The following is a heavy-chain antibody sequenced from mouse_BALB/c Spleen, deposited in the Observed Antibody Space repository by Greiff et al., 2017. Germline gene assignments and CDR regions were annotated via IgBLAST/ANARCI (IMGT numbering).Heavy chain of an antibody. CDR3: ARSLIYDGYCLNFDV. J-gene: IGHJ1*01. Sequence: EVQLQQSGAELVRPGALVKLSCKASGFTFKDYYMHWVKQRPEQGLEWIGWIDPENGNTIYDPKFQGKASITADTSSNTAYLQLSSLTSEDTAVYYCARSLIYDGYCLNFDVWGAGTTVTVSS. CDR2: IDPENGNT. V-gene: IGHV14-1*02. D-gene: IGHD2-3*01. CDR1: GFTFKDYY.